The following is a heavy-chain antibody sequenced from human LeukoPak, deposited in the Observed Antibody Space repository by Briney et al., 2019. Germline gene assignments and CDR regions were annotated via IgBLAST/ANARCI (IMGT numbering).Heavy chain of an antibody. Sequence: PSGTLSLTCAVSGGSISSSNWWSWIRQPPGKGLEWIGEIYHSGSTNYNPSLKSRVTISVDKSKTQFSLKLSSVTAADTAVYYCARGLTYYYGSGSNNWFDPWGQGTLVTVSS. D-gene: IGHD3-10*01. V-gene: IGHV4-4*02. CDR1: GGSISSSNW. CDR2: IYHSGST. CDR3: ARGLTYYYGSGSNNWFDP. J-gene: IGHJ5*02.